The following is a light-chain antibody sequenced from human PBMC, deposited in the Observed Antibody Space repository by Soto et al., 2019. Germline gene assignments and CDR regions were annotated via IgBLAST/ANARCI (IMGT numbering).Light chain of an antibody. CDR1: QSVSNSY. Sequence: EIVLTQSPDTLSLSPGERATLSCRASQSVSNSYLAWYQQKPGQAPRLLIYGASGRATGIPDRFSGGESGTDFTLTISRLEPEDFAVYYCQQYGSPPLTFGPGTKVDIE. V-gene: IGKV3-20*01. J-gene: IGKJ3*01. CDR3: QQYGSPPLT. CDR2: GAS.